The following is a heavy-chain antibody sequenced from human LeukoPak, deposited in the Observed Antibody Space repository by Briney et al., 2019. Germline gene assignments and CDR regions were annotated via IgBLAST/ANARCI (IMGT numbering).Heavy chain of an antibody. V-gene: IGHV4-34*01. CDR2: INHSGSA. Sequence: SETLSLTCAVSGGSFSGYYWTWIRQPPGKGLEWIGEINHSGSANYNPSLKSRVTTSLDTSKNQFSLKLSSVTAADTAVYYCARGQGTVTTHWGQGTLVTVSS. CDR3: ARGQGTVTTH. CDR1: GGSFSGYY. J-gene: IGHJ4*02. D-gene: IGHD4-17*01.